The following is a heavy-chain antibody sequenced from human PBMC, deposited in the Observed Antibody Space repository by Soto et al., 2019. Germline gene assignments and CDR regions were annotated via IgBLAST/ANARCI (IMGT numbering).Heavy chain of an antibody. J-gene: IGHJ6*02. V-gene: IGHV1-69*06. CDR1: GGTFSSYG. Sequence: QVQLVQPGAEVKKPGSSVKVSCKASGGTFSSYGISWVRQAPGQGLEWMGGIIPIFDTAKYAQKFQGRVTTTADKSTSTAYMEVSSLRAEGTAVYYCARDPGRSSNRWRSMQVADGDNYRMNGWGQGTTVTV. D-gene: IGHD2-2*01. CDR2: IIPIFDTA. CDR3: ARDPGRSSNRWRSMQVADGDNYRMNG.